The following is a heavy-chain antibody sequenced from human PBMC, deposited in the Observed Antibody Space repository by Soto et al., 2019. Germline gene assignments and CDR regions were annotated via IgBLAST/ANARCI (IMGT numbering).Heavy chain of an antibody. CDR2: ISGSGGST. CDR3: AKGSEIAAAGTDFDY. J-gene: IGHJ4*02. V-gene: IGHV3-23*01. Sequence: GGSLRLSCAASGFTFSSYAMSWFRQAPGKGLEWVSAISGSGGSTYYADSVKGRFTISRDNSKNTLYLQMNSLRAEDTAVYYCAKGSEIAAAGTDFDYWGQGTLVTVSS. CDR1: GFTFSSYA. D-gene: IGHD6-13*01.